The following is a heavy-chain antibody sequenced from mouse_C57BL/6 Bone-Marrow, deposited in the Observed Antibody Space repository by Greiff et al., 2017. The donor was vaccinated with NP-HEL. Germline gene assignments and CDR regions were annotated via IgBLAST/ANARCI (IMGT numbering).Heavy chain of an antibody. CDR2: INPYNGDT. CDR3: ARTDYGSSYAMDY. CDR1: GYSFTGYF. J-gene: IGHJ4*01. Sequence: VQLQQSGPELVKPGDSVKISCKASGYSFTGYFMNWVMQSHGKSLEWIGCINPYNGDTFYNQKFKGKATLTVDKSSSTAHMELRSLTSEDSAVYYCARTDYGSSYAMDYWGQGTSVTVSS. D-gene: IGHD1-1*01. V-gene: IGHV1-20*01.